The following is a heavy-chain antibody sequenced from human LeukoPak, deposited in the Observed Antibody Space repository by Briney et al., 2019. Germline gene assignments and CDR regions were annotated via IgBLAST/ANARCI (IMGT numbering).Heavy chain of an antibody. V-gene: IGHV4-30-4*08. CDR3: ARETYYYDSSGYYVTYYYYMDV. Sequence: SETLSLTCTVSGGSISSGDYYWSWIRQPPGKGLEWIGYICYSGSTYYNPYLKSRVTISVDTSKNQFSLKLSSVTAADTAVYYCARETYYYDSSGYYVTYYYYMDVWGKGTTVTVSS. CDR1: GGSISSGDYY. D-gene: IGHD3-22*01. CDR2: ICYSGST. J-gene: IGHJ6*03.